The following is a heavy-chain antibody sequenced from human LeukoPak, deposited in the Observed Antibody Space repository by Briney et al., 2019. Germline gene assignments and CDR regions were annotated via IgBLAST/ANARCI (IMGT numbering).Heavy chain of an antibody. CDR3: ARFMVRGVRNPAYFDY. CDR2: IYYSGST. Sequence: SQTLSLTCTVSDGSISSGDYYWSWIRQPPGKGLEWIGYIYYSGSTYYNPSLKSRVTISVDTSKNQFSLKLSSVTAADTAVYYCARFMVRGVRNPAYFDYWGQGTLVTVSS. J-gene: IGHJ4*02. D-gene: IGHD3-10*01. CDR1: DGSISSGDYY. V-gene: IGHV4-30-4*01.